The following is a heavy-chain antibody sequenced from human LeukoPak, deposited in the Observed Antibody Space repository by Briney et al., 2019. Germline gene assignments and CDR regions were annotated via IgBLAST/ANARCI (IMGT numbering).Heavy chain of an antibody. J-gene: IGHJ4*02. CDR3: AGGDYDYFDY. CDR1: GFTFSSYS. V-gene: IGHV3-21*01. D-gene: IGHD4-17*01. Sequence: GGPLRLSCAASGFTFSSYSMNWVRQAPGKGLEWVSSISSSSSYIYYADSVKGRFTISRDNAKNSLYLQMNSLRAEDTAVYYCAGGDYDYFDYWGQGTLVTVSS. CDR2: ISSSSSYI.